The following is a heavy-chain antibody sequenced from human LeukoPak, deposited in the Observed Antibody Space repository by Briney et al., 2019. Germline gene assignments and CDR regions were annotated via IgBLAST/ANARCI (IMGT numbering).Heavy chain of an antibody. CDR3: ARGGDYGDYVAYFDY. D-gene: IGHD4-17*01. CDR2: IWYDGSNK. V-gene: IGHV3-33*08. Sequence: GGSLRLSCEASGFTFSSYAMHWVRQAPGKGLEWVAVIWYDGSNKYYADSVKGRFTISRDNSKNTLYLQMNSLRAEDTAVYYCARGGDYGDYVAYFDYWGQGTLVTVSS. J-gene: IGHJ4*02. CDR1: GFTFSSYA.